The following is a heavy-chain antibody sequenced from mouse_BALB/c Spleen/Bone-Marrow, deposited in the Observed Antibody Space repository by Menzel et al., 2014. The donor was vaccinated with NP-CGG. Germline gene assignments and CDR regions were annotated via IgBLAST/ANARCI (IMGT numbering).Heavy chain of an antibody. Sequence: VQRVESGPGLVAPSQSLSITCTVSGFSLTSYGVHWVHQPPGKGLEWLGVIWAGGSTNYNSALMSRLSISKDNPKSQVFLKMNSLQTDDTAMYYCARPTPRYFAMDYWGQGTSVTVSS. V-gene: IGHV2-9*02. J-gene: IGHJ4*01. CDR2: IWAGGST. CDR3: ARPTPRYFAMDY. CDR1: GFSLTSYG. D-gene: IGHD6-1*01.